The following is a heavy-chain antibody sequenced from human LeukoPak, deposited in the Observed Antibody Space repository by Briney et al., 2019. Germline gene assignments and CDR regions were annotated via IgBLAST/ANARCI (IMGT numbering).Heavy chain of an antibody. CDR1: GYTFTSYG. V-gene: IGHV1-18*01. J-gene: IGHJ5*02. CDR3: ARDLIAVAGSGDWFDP. Sequence: ASVKVSCKASGYTFTSYGISWVRQAPGQGLEWMGWISAYNGDTNYAQKLQGRVTMTTDTSTSTAYMELRSLRSDDTAVYYCARDLIAVAGSGDWFDPWVQGTLVTVSS. CDR2: ISAYNGDT. D-gene: IGHD6-19*01.